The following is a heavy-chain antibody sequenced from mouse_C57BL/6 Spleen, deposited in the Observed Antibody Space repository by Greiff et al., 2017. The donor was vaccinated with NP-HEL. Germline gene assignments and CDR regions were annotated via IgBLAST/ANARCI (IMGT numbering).Heavy chain of an antibody. CDR2: INYDGSST. Sequence: EVKLMESEGGLVQPGSSMKLSCTASGFTFSDYYMAWVRQVPEKGLEWVANINYDGSSTYYLDSLKSRFIISRDNAKNILYLQMSSLKSEDTATYYCARENYYGSIDVWGTGTTVTVSS. CDR3: ARENYYGSIDV. V-gene: IGHV5-16*01. CDR1: GFTFSDYY. J-gene: IGHJ1*03. D-gene: IGHD1-1*01.